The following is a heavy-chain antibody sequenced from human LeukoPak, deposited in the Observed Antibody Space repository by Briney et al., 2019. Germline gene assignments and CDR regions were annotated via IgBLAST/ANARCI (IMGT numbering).Heavy chain of an antibody. CDR3: ARGDFWSGYYTGLY. D-gene: IGHD3-3*01. CDR2: ISYDGSNK. J-gene: IGHJ4*02. CDR1: GFIFSNYV. Sequence: GGSLRLSCAASGFIFSNYVMHWVRQAPGKGLEWVAVISYDGSNKYYADSVKGRFTISRQNSKNTLYLQMNSLRAEDTAVYYCARGDFWSGYYTGLYWGQGTLVTVSS. V-gene: IGHV3-30*03.